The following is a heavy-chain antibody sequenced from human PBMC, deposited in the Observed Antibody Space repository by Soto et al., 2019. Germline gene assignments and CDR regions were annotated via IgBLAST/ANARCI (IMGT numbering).Heavy chain of an antibody. CDR2: INHSGST. V-gene: IGHV4-34*01. CDR3: ARAGCSSTSCYYYYYYYGMDV. J-gene: IGHJ6*02. Sequence: ASETLSLTCAVYGGSFSGYYWSWIRQPPGKGLEWIGEINHSGSTNYNPSLKSRVTISVDTSKNQFSLKLSSVTAADTAVYYCARAGCSSTSCYYYYYYYGMDVWGQGTTVTVSS. CDR1: GGSFSGYY. D-gene: IGHD2-2*01.